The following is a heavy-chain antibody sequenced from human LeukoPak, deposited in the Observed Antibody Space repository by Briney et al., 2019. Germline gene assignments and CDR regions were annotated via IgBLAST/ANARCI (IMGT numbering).Heavy chain of an antibody. V-gene: IGHV4-4*07. CDR1: GGSINSYY. CDR2: IQTSGST. D-gene: IGHD6-19*01. J-gene: IGHJ4*02. Sequence: PSETLSLTCTVSGGSINSYYWNWIRQPAGKGLEWIGHIQTSGSTKYNPSLKSRVTMSIDTPKNQFSLNLYSVTAADTAVYYCATNYTAVSAFDLWGQGTLVTVSS. CDR3: ATNYTAVSAFDL.